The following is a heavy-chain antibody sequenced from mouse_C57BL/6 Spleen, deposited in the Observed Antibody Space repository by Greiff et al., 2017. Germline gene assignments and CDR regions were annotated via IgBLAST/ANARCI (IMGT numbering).Heavy chain of an antibody. Sequence: QVQQQSGAELVRPGTSVKVSCKASGYAFTNYLLEWVKQRPGQGLEWIGVINPGSGGTNYNEKFKGKATLTADKSSSTAYMQLSSLTSEDSAVYFCARSDDYDVGYYAMDYWGQGTSVTVSS. D-gene: IGHD2-4*01. CDR3: ARSDDYDVGYYAMDY. J-gene: IGHJ4*01. V-gene: IGHV1-54*01. CDR1: GYAFTNYL. CDR2: INPGSGGT.